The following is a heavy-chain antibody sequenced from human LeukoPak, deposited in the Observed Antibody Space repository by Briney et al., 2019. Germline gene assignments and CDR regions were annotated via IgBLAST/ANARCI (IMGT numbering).Heavy chain of an antibody. D-gene: IGHD3-9*01. CDR3: ARYFGRWDFDY. CDR2: IYTSGGT. CDR1: GGSISSGSYY. J-gene: IGHJ4*02. V-gene: IGHV4-61*02. Sequence: PSETLSLTCTVSGGSISSGSYYWSWIRQPAGKGLEWIGRIYTSGGTTYNPSLRSRLTISVDTSKNQFSLKLSSVTAADTAVYYCARYFGRWDFDYWGQGTLVTVSS.